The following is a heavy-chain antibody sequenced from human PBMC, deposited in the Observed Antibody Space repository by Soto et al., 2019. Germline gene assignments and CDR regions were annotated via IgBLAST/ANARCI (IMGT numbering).Heavy chain of an antibody. V-gene: IGHV3-48*03. CDR3: ARGSNPDY. J-gene: IGHJ4*02. Sequence: PGGSLRLSCAASGFTFSSYEMHWVRQAPGKGLEWISYISSGGGTIYCADSVKGRFTISRDNPKNSLFLQMNSLRAEDTAVYYCARGSNPDYWGQGALVTVSS. CDR1: GFTFSSYE. CDR2: ISSGGGTI.